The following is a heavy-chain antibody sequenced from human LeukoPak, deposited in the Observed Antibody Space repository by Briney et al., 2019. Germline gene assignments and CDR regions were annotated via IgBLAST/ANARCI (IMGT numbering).Heavy chain of an antibody. D-gene: IGHD1-14*01. CDR2: ISGSGGST. V-gene: IGHV3-23*01. Sequence: GGSLRLSCAASGITFSSYGMSWVRQAPGKGLEWVSAISGSGGSTYYADSVKGRFTISRDNAKNSLFLQMNSLRAEDTAVYYCARDSFGIAFDVWGQGTRVTVSS. CDR3: ARDSFGIAFDV. CDR1: GITFSSYG. J-gene: IGHJ3*01.